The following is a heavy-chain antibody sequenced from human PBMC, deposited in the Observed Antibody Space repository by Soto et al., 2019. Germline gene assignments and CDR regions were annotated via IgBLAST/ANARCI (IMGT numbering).Heavy chain of an antibody. D-gene: IGHD3-10*01. CDR1: GFSFSNYA. Sequence: EVQLLESGGGLVQPGGSLRLSCAASGFSFSNYAMNWVRQAPGKGLEWVSGISGGGGGTYYADSVKGRFIISRDNSKNTVDLQRNRLRDEDTAFYYCAKDSISVREASNFDAWGQGTLVTVSS. CDR3: AKDSISVREASNFDA. J-gene: IGHJ4*02. V-gene: IGHV3-23*01. CDR2: ISGGGGGT.